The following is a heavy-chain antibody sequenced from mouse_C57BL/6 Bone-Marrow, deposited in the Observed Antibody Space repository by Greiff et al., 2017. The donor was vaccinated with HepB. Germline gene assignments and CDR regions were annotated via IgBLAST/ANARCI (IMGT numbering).Heavy chain of an antibody. CDR1: GFTFSDYG. Sequence: EVKLMESGGGLVKPGGSLKLSCAASGFTFSDYGMHWVRQAPEKGLKWVAYISSGSSTIYYADTVKGRFTISRDNAKNTLFLQMTSLRSEDTAMYYCAGAYYSNYNYAMDYWGQGTSVTVSS. CDR2: ISSGSSTI. V-gene: IGHV5-17*01. J-gene: IGHJ4*01. D-gene: IGHD2-5*01. CDR3: AGAYYSNYNYAMDY.